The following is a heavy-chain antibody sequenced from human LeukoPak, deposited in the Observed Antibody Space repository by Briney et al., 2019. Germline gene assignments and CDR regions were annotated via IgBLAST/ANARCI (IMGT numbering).Heavy chain of an antibody. CDR2: INHSGST. D-gene: IGHD3-3*01. Sequence: SETLSLTCAVYGGSFSGYYWSWTRQPPGKGLEWIGEINHSGSTNYNPSLKSRVTISVDTSKNQFSLKLSSVTAADTAVYYCARDLEGIDYWGQGTLVTVSS. CDR1: GGSFSGYY. CDR3: ARDLEGIDY. V-gene: IGHV4-34*01. J-gene: IGHJ4*02.